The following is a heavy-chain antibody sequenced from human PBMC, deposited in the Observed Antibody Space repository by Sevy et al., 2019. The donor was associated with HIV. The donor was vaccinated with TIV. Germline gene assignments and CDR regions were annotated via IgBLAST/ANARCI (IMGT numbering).Heavy chain of an antibody. Sequence: GGSQRLSCVASGFSFSTHAIHWVRQAPGKGLEWVAVISYDGSNKYYADSVKGRFTISRDNSKNTLYLQMNSLRAEDTALYYCARDLGYESSGYDPATNYWGQGTLVTVSS. J-gene: IGHJ4*02. CDR2: ISYDGSNK. CDR1: GFSFSTHA. CDR3: ARDLGYESSGYDPATNY. D-gene: IGHD3-22*01. V-gene: IGHV3-30-3*01.